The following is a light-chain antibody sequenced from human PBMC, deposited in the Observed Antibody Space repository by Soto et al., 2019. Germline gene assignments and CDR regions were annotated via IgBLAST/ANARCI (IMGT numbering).Light chain of an antibody. Sequence: QSALTQPASVSGSPGQSITISCTGTSSDIGGYDYVSWYQHHPGKAPKLMIYEVTNRPSGVSNRFSGSKSGNTASLTISGLQAEDEADYYCSSYTGSYSLYVFGTGTKLTVL. V-gene: IGLV2-14*01. CDR3: SSYTGSYSLYV. J-gene: IGLJ1*01. CDR1: SSDIGGYDY. CDR2: EVT.